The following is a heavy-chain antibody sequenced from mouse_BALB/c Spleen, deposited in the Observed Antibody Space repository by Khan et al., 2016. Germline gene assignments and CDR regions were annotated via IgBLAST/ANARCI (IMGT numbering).Heavy chain of an antibody. J-gene: IGHJ2*01. CDR3: EREDYGNYGDYFDY. D-gene: IGHD2-1*01. CDR2: ISSGGST. V-gene: IGHV5-6-5*01. CDR1: GFTFSSYA. Sequence: EVELVESGGGLVKPGGSLKLSCAASGFTFSSYAMSWVRQTPEKRLEWVASISSGGSTYYPDSVKGRFTIPSDNARNILTLQLSSLRTGDSAMYYCEREDYGNYGDYFDYWGQGTTLTVSS.